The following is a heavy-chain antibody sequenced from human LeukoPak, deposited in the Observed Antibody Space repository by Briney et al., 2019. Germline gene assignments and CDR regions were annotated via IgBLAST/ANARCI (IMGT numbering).Heavy chain of an antibody. V-gene: IGHV4-38-2*01. Sequence: SATLYLTCAASGYSFSSGYFWGWRRPPPRKGVEWSGSIYHSGSTYYNPSLKGRVTISVDTSKNQSSLKLSSVTAADTAVYYCARQGDQLLSLSWFDPWGQGTLVTVSS. CDR1: GYSFSSGYF. CDR3: ARQGDQLLSLSWFDP. J-gene: IGHJ5*02. D-gene: IGHD2-2*01. CDR2: IYHSGST.